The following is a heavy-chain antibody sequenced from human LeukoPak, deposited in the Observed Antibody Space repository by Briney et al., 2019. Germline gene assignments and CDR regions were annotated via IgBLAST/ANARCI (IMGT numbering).Heavy chain of an antibody. V-gene: IGHV3-11*01. J-gene: IGHJ4*02. CDR1: GFTFSDYY. D-gene: IGHD4-17*01. CDR2: ISDSSSTI. Sequence: PGGSLRLSCAASGFTFSDYYMTWVRQAPGKGLEWVSYISDSSSTIYYADSVKGRFTVSRDNAKSSLFLQMNSLRAEDTAVYYCARGRDSVDYETDFDYWGQGTLVTVSS. CDR3: ARGRDSVDYETDFDY.